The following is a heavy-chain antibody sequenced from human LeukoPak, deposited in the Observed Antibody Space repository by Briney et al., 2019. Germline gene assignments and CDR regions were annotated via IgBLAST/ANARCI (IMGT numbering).Heavy chain of an antibody. CDR1: GFTVSSNH. Sequence: PGGSLRLSCAASGFTVSSNHMSWVRQAPGKGLEWVGRIKSKTDGGTPDYAAPVKGRFTIPRDDSKNTLYLQMNSLKTEDTAVYYCTGVSRSSWYDYWGQGTLVTVSS. V-gene: IGHV3-15*01. D-gene: IGHD6-13*01. CDR2: IKSKTDGGTP. CDR3: TGVSRSSWYDY. J-gene: IGHJ4*02.